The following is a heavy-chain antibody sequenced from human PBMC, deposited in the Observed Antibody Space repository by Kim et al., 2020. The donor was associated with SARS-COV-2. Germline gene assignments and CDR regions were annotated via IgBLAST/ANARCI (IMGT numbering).Heavy chain of an antibody. D-gene: IGHD6-19*01. CDR2: ISSSGSTI. Sequence: GGSLRLSCAASGFTFSDYYMSWIRQAPGKRLEWVSYISSSGSTIYYADSVKGRFTISRDNAKNSLYLQMNSLRAEDTAVYYCARLIAVAGTVYFDYWGQGTLDTVSS. CDR1: GFTFSDYY. CDR3: ARLIAVAGTVYFDY. V-gene: IGHV3-11*01. J-gene: IGHJ4*02.